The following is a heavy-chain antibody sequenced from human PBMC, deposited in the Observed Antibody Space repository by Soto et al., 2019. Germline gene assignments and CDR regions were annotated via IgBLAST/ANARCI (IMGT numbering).Heavy chain of an antibody. CDR2: INSDGSMT. CDR3: ARSTWQDYFDY. Sequence: EVQLVESGGGLVQPGGSLRLSCAASGFTFSTYSMHWVRQAPGTGLGWVSRINSDGSMTNYADSVKGRYSISRDNAKNTRDLQMNCLKAVNTAVYDCARSTWQDYFDYWGQGTLVSVSS. CDR1: GFTFSTYS. J-gene: IGHJ4*02. V-gene: IGHV3-74*01.